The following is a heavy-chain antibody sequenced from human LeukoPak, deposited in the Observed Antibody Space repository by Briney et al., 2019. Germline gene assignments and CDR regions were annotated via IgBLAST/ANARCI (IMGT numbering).Heavy chain of an antibody. D-gene: IGHD1-26*01. CDR1: GGSISSYY. Sequence: SETLSLTCTVSGGSISSYYWSWIRQPPGKGLEWIGYIYYSGSTNYNPSLKSRVTISVDTSKNQFSLKLSSVTAADTAVYYCARFIGRDAFDIWGQGTMVTVSS. CDR2: IYYSGST. J-gene: IGHJ3*02. V-gene: IGHV4-59*08. CDR3: ARFIGRDAFDI.